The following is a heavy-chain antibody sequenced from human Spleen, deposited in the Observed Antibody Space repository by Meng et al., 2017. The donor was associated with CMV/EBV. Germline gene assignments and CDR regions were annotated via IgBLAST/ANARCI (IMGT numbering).Heavy chain of an antibody. CDR1: GDSFTSNC. CDR3: AREIAAAGTEVYHFDY. J-gene: IGHJ4*02. D-gene: IGHD6-13*01. CDR2: IKPSGGST. V-gene: IGHV1-46*01. Sequence: GDSFTSNCRHWVRQAPGQGLEWMGIIKPSGGSTSYAQKCQGRVRMTRETSTSTVYMELSSLRSEDTAVYYCAREIAAAGTEVYHFDYWGQGTLVTVSS.